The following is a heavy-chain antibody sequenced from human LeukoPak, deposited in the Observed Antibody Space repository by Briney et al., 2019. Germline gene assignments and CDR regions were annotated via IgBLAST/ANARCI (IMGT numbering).Heavy chain of an antibody. J-gene: IGHJ3*02. CDR2: IYTSGST. Sequence: SETLSLTCTVSGGSISSYYWSWIRQPAGEGLEWIGRIYTSGSTNYNPSLKSRVTMSVDTSKNQFSPKLSSVTAADTAVYYCARYDGDADAFDIWGQGTMVTVSS. D-gene: IGHD1-1*01. V-gene: IGHV4-4*07. CDR3: ARYDGDADAFDI. CDR1: GGSISSYY.